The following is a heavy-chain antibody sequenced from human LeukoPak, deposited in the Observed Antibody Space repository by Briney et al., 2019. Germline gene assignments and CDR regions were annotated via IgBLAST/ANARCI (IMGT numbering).Heavy chain of an antibody. V-gene: IGHV1-46*01. CDR1: GYTFTSNY. CDR2: ISPSGGST. Sequence: ASVKVSCKAFGYTFTSNYMHWVRQAPGQGPEWMGVISPSGGSTTYAQKFQGRVTMTTHTSTSTAYMELRSLRSDDTAVYYCAGAGHRKYYYDNAYDYWGQGTLVTVSS. D-gene: IGHD3-22*01. J-gene: IGHJ4*02. CDR3: AGAGHRKYYYDNAYDY.